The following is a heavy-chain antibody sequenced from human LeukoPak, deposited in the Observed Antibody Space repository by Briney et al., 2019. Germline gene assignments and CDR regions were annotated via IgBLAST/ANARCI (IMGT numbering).Heavy chain of an antibody. V-gene: IGHV3-48*03. J-gene: IGHJ3*02. D-gene: IGHD1-14*01. CDR1: GFTFSSYE. CDR2: ISSSGSTI. Sequence: GSLRLSCAASGFTFSSYEMNWVRQAPGKGLEWVSYISSSGSTIYYADSVKGRFTISRDNAKNSLYLQMNSLRAEDTAVYYCARDTPENKVAFDIWGQGTMVTVSS. CDR3: ARDTPENKVAFDI.